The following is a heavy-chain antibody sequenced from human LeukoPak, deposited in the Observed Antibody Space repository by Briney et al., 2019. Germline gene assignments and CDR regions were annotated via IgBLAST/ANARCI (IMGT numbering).Heavy chain of an antibody. Sequence: SETLSLTCTVSGGSISSYYWSWIRQPPGKGLEWIGYIYYGGSTNYNPSLKSRVTISVDTSKNQFSLKLSSVTAADTAVYYCARVRAYYYMDVWGKGTTVTVSS. D-gene: IGHD4/OR15-4a*01. V-gene: IGHV4-59*01. CDR2: IYYGGST. CDR1: GGSISSYY. J-gene: IGHJ6*03. CDR3: ARVRAYYYMDV.